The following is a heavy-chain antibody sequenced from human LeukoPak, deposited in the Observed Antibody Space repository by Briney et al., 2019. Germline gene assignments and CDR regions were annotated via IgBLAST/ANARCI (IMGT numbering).Heavy chain of an antibody. CDR3: AREFSGYAFDI. V-gene: IGHV3-30*03. CDR1: GFTFSSYG. CDR2: ISDDGTRK. D-gene: IGHD5-12*01. J-gene: IGHJ3*02. Sequence: PGRSLRLSCAASGFTFSSYGIHWVRLAPGKGLEWVAVISDDGTRKYYADSVQGRFTISRDNSRNTLYLQMNSLRAEDMAVYYCAREFSGYAFDIWGQGTMVIVSS.